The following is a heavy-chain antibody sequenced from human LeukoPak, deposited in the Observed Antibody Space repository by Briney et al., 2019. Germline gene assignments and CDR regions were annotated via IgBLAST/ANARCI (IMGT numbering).Heavy chain of an antibody. CDR1: GGSISSYY. CDR3: ARDRLEWLYMDAFDI. CDR2: IYTSGST. Sequence: SETLSLTCTVSGGSISSYYWSWIRQPAGKGLEWIGRIYTSGSTNYNPSLKSRVTMSVDTSKNQFSLKLSSVTAADTAVYYCARDRLEWLYMDAFDIWGQGTMVTVSS. J-gene: IGHJ3*02. V-gene: IGHV4-4*07. D-gene: IGHD3-3*01.